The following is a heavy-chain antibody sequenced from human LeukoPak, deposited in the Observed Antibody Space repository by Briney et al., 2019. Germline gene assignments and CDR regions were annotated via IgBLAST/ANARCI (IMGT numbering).Heavy chain of an antibody. CDR2: IKEVGTET. J-gene: IGHJ4*02. V-gene: IGHV3-7*03. Sequence: GGSLRLSCAASGFMFSSNWMSSVRLAPGKGREWVAHIKEVGTETYYVDSVKGRFTISRDNAKNSLYLQMNSLRVEDTAVYYCAKEGRSLQTYWGQGTLVTVSS. D-gene: IGHD5-24*01. CDR1: GFMFSSNW. CDR3: AKEGRSLQTY.